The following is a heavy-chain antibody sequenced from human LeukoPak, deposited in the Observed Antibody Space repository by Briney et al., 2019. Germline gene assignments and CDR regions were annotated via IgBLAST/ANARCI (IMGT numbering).Heavy chain of an antibody. CDR2: INHSGST. D-gene: IGHD3-22*01. CDR1: GGSFSGYY. CDR3: ARGNYYDSSGYYYGRLAFDI. J-gene: IGHJ3*02. Sequence: SETLPLTCAVYGGSFSGYYWSWIRQPPGKGLEWIGEINHSGSTNYNPSLKSRVTISVDTSKNQFSLKLSSVTAADTAVYYCARGNYYDSSGYYYGRLAFDIWGQGTMVTVS. V-gene: IGHV4-34*01.